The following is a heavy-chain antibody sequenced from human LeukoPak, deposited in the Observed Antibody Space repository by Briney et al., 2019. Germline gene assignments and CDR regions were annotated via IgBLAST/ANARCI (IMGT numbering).Heavy chain of an antibody. Sequence: GGSLRLSCAASGFTFSSYAMHWVRQAPGKGLEWVAVMSYDGSNKYYADPVKGRFTISRDNSKNTLYLQMNSLRAEDTAVYYCTRGPLDDFREQYYFNYWGQGTLVTVSS. J-gene: IGHJ4*02. D-gene: IGHD3-3*01. CDR3: TRGPLDDFREQYYFNY. CDR2: MSYDGSNK. V-gene: IGHV3-30*04. CDR1: GFTFSSYA.